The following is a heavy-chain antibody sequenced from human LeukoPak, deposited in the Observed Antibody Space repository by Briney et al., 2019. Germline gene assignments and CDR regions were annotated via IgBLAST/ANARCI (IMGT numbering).Heavy chain of an antibody. V-gene: IGHV4-38-2*02. J-gene: IGHJ4*02. Sequence: KPSETLSLTCTVSGYSITSGYYWGWIRQPPGKGLEWIGSMYHSGSTYYNPSLKSRVTISVDTSKNQFSLKLSSVTAADTAVYYCARAYGSGSYYTDYWGQGTLVTVSS. CDR3: ARAYGSGSYYTDY. CDR2: MYHSGST. D-gene: IGHD3-10*01. CDR1: GYSITSGYY.